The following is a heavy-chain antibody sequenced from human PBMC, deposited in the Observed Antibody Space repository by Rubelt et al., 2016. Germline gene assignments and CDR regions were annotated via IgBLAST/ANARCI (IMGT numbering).Heavy chain of an antibody. Sequence: QVQLQESGPGLVKPSQTLSLTCTVSGGSISSGGYYWSWIRQHPGKGLEWIGYIYYSGSTYYTPYLNCRITSAVYTSKNQFSRELSSVTAAATAVYYCARDLYKCPRWLVAYWGQGTLVTVSS. D-gene: IGHD6-19*01. J-gene: IGHJ4*02. CDR3: ARDLYKCPRWLVAY. V-gene: IGHV4-31*03. CDR1: GGSISSGGYY. CDR2: IYYSGST.